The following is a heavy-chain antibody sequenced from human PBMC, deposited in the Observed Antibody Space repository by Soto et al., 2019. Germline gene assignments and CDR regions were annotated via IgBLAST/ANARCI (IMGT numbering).Heavy chain of an antibody. CDR2: IFYSGST. D-gene: IGHD3-10*02. Sequence: QVQLQESGPGLVKPSETLSLTCTVSGGSISSYYWSWIRQPPGKGLEWIGFIFYSGSTSYNPSIKSHVTISIDTSEYQFSLKLNSVTAADTAVYYCASMIGDPVLSFDSWGQGNMVDVSS. V-gene: IGHV4-59*01. J-gene: IGHJ5*01. CDR1: GGSISSYY. CDR3: ASMIGDPVLSFDS.